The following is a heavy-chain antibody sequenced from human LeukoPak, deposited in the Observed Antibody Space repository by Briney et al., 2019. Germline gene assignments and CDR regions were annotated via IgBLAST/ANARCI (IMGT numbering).Heavy chain of an antibody. V-gene: IGHV3-7*03. D-gene: IGHD6-13*01. CDR3: ASTSSWYGGREWAHYFDY. Sequence: HPGGSLRLSCTTSGSSFRNYWMGWVRQAPGKGLEWVANIKQDESEKYYVGSVKGRFSISRDNAKNSLYLQMNSLRIEDTAVYYCASTSSWYGGREWAHYFDYWGQGTLVTVSS. J-gene: IGHJ4*02. CDR2: IKQDESEK. CDR1: GSSFRNYW.